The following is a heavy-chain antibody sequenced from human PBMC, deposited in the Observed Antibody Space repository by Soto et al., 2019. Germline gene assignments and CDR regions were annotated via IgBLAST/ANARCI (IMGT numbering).Heavy chain of an antibody. CDR3: ASCVGVANNWFDP. D-gene: IGHD1-26*01. V-gene: IGHV3-48*02. Sequence: EVPLVESGGGLVQPGGSLRLSCAASGFTFSSYSMNWVRQAPGKGLEWVSYISSSSSTIYYADSVKGRYTISRDNAKNSLYLQMYSLRDEDAAIYDCASCVGVANNWFDPWGQGTLVTVSS. CDR2: ISSSSSTI. CDR1: GFTFSSYS. J-gene: IGHJ5*02.